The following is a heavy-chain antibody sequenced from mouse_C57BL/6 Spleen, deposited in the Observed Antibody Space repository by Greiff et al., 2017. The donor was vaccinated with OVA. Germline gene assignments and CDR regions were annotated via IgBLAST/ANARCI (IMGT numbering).Heavy chain of an antibody. CDR3: ARDGSSRFAY. CDR1: GYTFTSYW. D-gene: IGHD1-1*01. Sequence: QVQLQQPGAELVKPGASVTLSCKASGYTFTSYWMQWVKQRPGQGLAWIGEIDPSDSYTNYNQKFKGKATLTVDTSSSTAYMQLSSLTSEDAAVYYCARDGSSRFAYWGQETRVTVSA. J-gene: IGHJ3*01. CDR2: IDPSDSYT. V-gene: IGHV1-50*01.